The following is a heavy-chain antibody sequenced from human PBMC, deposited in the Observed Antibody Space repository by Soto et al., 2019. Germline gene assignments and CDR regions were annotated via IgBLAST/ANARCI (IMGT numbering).Heavy chain of an antibody. CDR2: IIPILGIA. CDR1: GGTFSSYT. Sequence: QVQLVQSGAEVKKPGSSVKVSCKASGGTFSSYTISWVRQAPGQGLEWMGRIIPILGIANYAQKFQGRVTITADKSTSTAYMELSSLRSEDTAVYYCARATYCYDRGIWFDPWGQGTLVTVSS. V-gene: IGHV1-69*02. D-gene: IGHD3-22*01. J-gene: IGHJ5*02. CDR3: ARATYCYDRGIWFDP.